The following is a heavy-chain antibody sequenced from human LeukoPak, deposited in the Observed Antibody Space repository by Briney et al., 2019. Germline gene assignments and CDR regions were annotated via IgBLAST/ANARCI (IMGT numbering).Heavy chain of an antibody. V-gene: IGHV4-39*07. CDR1: GGSITSNIYF. CDR2: IYYSGST. Sequence: SETLSLTCIVSGGSITSNIYFWDWIRQTPGKGLEWIGSIYYSGSTYYNPSLKSRVTISLDTSKNQFSLKLSSVTAADTAMYYCARVKRKYQLLKPLHETPSHYFDYWGQGTLVTVSS. J-gene: IGHJ4*02. CDR3: ARVKRKYQLLKPLHETPSHYFDY. D-gene: IGHD2-2*01.